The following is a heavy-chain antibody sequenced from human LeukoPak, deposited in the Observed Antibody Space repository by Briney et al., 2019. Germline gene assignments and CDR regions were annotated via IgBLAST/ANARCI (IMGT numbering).Heavy chain of an antibody. J-gene: IGHJ4*02. V-gene: IGHV1-18*01. CDR3: TRAPPGMTMMTDY. D-gene: IGHD3-22*01. CDR2: VSTNDGNT. Sequence: VSVKVSCKASGYTITNYHIAWVRQAPGQGLEWMGWVSTNDGNTVYAQRLQGRVTMTTDTSTSVAYMELRSLTSDDTAVYYCTRAPPGMTMMTDYWGQGTLVTVSS. CDR1: GYTITNYH.